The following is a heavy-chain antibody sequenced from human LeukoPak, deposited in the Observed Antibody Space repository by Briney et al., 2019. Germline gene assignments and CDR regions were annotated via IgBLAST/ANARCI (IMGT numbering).Heavy chain of an antibody. V-gene: IGHV3-49*04. J-gene: IGHJ4*02. D-gene: IGHD6-19*01. CDR3: TRTRRYNSDWYSGGPFDS. CDR1: GFTFDEYA. CDR2: IRCKGYGGTT. Sequence: PGGSLPLSCTASGFTFDEYAGTWVRQAPGKGLEWVGFIRCKGYGGTTEAAASVKGRFSTSRDDSKSIAYLQMNSLKTEDTAVYYCTRTRRYNSDWYSGGPFDSWGQGTLVTVSS.